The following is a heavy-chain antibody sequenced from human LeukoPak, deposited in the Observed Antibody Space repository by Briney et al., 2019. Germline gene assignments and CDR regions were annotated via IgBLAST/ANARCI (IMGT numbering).Heavy chain of an antibody. Sequence: TSETLSLACTVSGGSISSYYWSWIRQPAGKGLEWIGRIYASGSTNYNPSLKSRVTMSVGTSKNQFSLKLSSVTAADTAVYYCARGAVVVVAAQTYMDVWGKGTTVTVSS. CDR3: ARGAVVVVAAQTYMDV. V-gene: IGHV4-4*07. CDR1: GGSISSYY. D-gene: IGHD2-15*01. J-gene: IGHJ6*03. CDR2: IYASGST.